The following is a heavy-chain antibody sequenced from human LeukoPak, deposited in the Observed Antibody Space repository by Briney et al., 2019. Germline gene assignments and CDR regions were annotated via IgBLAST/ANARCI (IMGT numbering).Heavy chain of an antibody. Sequence: SGTLSPTCAVSGYSFSSGYYWGWIRQPPGKGLEWIGSIYHSGSTYYNPSLKSRVTISVDTSKNQFSLKLSSVTAADTAVYHCAIGPGYGSGWYLYWGQGTLVTVSS. D-gene: IGHD6-19*01. J-gene: IGHJ4*02. CDR1: GYSFSSGYY. CDR3: AIGPGYGSGWYLY. V-gene: IGHV4-38-2*01. CDR2: IYHSGST.